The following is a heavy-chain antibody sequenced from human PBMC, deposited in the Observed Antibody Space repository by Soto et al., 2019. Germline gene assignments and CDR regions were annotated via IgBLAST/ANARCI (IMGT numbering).Heavy chain of an antibody. Sequence: QVQLVESGGGVVQPGRSLRLSCAASGFTFSSYGMHWVRQAPGKGLEWVAVISYDGSNKYYADSVKGRFTISRDNSKNTLYLQMNSLRAEDTAVYYCAKDLAFTGAFDYWGQGTLVTVSS. J-gene: IGHJ4*02. D-gene: IGHD1-26*01. CDR1: GFTFSSYG. CDR2: ISYDGSNK. V-gene: IGHV3-30*18. CDR3: AKDLAFTGAFDY.